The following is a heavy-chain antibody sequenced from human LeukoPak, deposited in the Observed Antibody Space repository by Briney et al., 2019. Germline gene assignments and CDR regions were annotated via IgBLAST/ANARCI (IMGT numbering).Heavy chain of an antibody. CDR3: ARGGGRYSSSGYPIDY. CDR2: ISAYNGNT. D-gene: IGHD3-22*01. J-gene: IGHJ4*02. CDR1: GYTFTSYG. V-gene: IGHV1-18*01. Sequence: GASVKVSCKASGYTFTSYGISWVRQAPGQGLEWMGWISAYNGNTNYAQKLQGRVNMTTDTSTSTAYMELRSLRSDDTAVYYCARGGGRYSSSGYPIDYWGQGTLVTVSS.